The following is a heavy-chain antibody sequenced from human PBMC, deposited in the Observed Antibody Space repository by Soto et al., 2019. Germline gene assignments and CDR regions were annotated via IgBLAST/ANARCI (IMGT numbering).Heavy chain of an antibody. J-gene: IGHJ6*02. CDR3: AKNGRLPYYYDGMDV. D-gene: IGHD4-17*01. V-gene: IGHV1-18*01. Sequence: QGQLVQSGAEVKKPGASVKVSCKASGYTFTRYGISWVRQAPGQGLEWMGWISGYNGDTNYAQKLQGRVTMTIDTSTSTAYMKLRSLTSDDTAVYYGAKNGRLPYYYDGMDVWGQWTTVTVSS. CDR1: GYTFTRYG. CDR2: ISGYNGDT.